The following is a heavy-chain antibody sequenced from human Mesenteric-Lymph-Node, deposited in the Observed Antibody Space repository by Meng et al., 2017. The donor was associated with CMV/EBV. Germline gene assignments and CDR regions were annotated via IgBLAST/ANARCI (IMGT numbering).Heavy chain of an antibody. CDR2: ITWNAAST. CDR3: ARDQGRYTNYVYY. CDR1: GFTFDDYV. D-gene: IGHD5-18*01. Sequence: GESLKISCAASGFTFDDYVMSWVRQAPGKGLEWVSSITWNAASTIYADSVKGRFSISRDNAKNSLYLQMSTLRADDTAFYYCARDQGRYTNYVYYWGQGTVVTVSS. V-gene: IGHV3-20*04. J-gene: IGHJ4*02.